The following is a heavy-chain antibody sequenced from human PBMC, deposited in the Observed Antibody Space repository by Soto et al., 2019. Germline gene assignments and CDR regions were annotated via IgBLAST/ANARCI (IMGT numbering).Heavy chain of an antibody. Sequence: TVSCMPSGGRFIRYLIGGVRQLPRKGLAWMGFGYPGDSNTRYSPSFQGQVTISADKSISTAYLQWSRLKPSDTAFYYRASGCSRCLNDYDMDVWGQGTMVTVSS. CDR3: ASGCSRCLNDYDMDV. CDR2: GYPGDSNT. CDR1: GGRFIRYL. V-gene: IGHV5-51*01. D-gene: IGHD6-13*01. J-gene: IGHJ6*02.